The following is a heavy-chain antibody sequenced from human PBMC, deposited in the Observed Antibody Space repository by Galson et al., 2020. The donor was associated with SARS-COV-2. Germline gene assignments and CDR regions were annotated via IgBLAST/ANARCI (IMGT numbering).Heavy chain of an antibody. J-gene: IGHJ6*02. CDR3: AKAAVFFWFGQVPGSSRMDV. V-gene: IGHV3-30*18. CDR2: ISYDGSLQ. CDR1: GFTFNNYG. Sequence: GESLKISCAAAGFTFNNYGMHWVRQAPGKGLEWVADISYDGSLQYYADSVKGRFTISRDHSKNTLYLQMNSLRVEDTAVYYCAKAAVFFWFGQVPGSSRMDVCGQGTSVTVS. D-gene: IGHD3-10*01.